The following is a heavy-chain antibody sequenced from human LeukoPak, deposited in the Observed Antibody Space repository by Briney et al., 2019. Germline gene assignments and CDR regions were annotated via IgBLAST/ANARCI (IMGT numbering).Heavy chain of an antibody. CDR3: ARLQYSNGYVDY. CDR2: IYPDDSDT. D-gene: IGHD5-18*01. CDR1: GYSFTNYW. Sequence: KPGESLKISCTGSGYSFTNYWIGWERQMPGKGLEWMGIIYPDDSDTRYRPPFQGQVTISADKSIATAYLQWSSLKASDTAMYYCARLQYSNGYVDYWGQGTLVTVSS. J-gene: IGHJ4*02. V-gene: IGHV5-51*01.